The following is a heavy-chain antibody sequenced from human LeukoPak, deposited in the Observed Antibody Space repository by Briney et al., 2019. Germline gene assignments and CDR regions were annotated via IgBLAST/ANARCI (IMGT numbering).Heavy chain of an antibody. CDR1: GASVSSSH. CDR3: SEGYFEPFDH. V-gene: IGHV4-59*02. CDR2: LSYTGKT. D-gene: IGHD2/OR15-2a*01. Sequence: SETLSLTCAVSGASVSSSHWNWIRQFPGRGLEWIGCLSYTGKTDYNPSLISRVTISLDTSKNQASLKLTSVTAADTAVYYCSEGYFEPFDHWGQGTLVTVSS. J-gene: IGHJ4*02.